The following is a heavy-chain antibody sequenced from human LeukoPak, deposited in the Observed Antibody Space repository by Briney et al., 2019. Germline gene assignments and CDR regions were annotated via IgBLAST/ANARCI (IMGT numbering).Heavy chain of an antibody. J-gene: IGHJ4*02. CDR3: ALYYYDSSGYYYSVDY. Sequence: SETLSLTCTVSGGSISSSSYYWGWIRQPPGKGLEWIGSIYYSGSTYYNPSLKSRVTISVDTSKNQFSLKLSSVTAADTAVYYCALYYYDSSGYYYSVDYWGQGTLVTVSS. CDR2: IYYSGST. CDR1: GGSISSSSYY. V-gene: IGHV4-39*01. D-gene: IGHD3-22*01.